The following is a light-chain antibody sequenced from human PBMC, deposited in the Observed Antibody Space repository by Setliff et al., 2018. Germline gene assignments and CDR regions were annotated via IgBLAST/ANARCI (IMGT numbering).Light chain of an antibody. CDR2: AVA. V-gene: IGLV2-14*03. J-gene: IGLJ1*01. CDR3: GSYTTASTRV. CDR1: AADVGAYNY. Sequence: QSVLTQPASVSGSPGQSITISCTGSAADVGAYNYVSWYQQHPGKAPTLIIYAVANRPSGVSDRFSGSKSGNTASLTISGLRAEDEADYYCGSYTTASTRVFGTGTKVTVL.